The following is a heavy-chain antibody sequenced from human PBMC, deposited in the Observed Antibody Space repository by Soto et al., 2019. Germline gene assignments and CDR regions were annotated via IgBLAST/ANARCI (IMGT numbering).Heavy chain of an antibody. Sequence: QVRLQEWGPGLVKPSQTLSLKCSVSGGSITTGGRYWGWIRQLPGKGLEWIGDIYYSGNTYYSASLKSRVTISVEAAKNQFSLKLSSVTAADTAVYYCAQALVFTGGDGFDIWGQGRLVTVSS. D-gene: IGHD1-1*01. CDR2: IYYSGNT. CDR1: GGSITTGGRY. V-gene: IGHV4-31*02. J-gene: IGHJ3*02. CDR3: AQALVFTGGDGFDI.